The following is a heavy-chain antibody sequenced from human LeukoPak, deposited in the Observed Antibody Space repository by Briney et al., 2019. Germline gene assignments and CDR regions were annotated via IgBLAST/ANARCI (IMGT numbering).Heavy chain of an antibody. CDR3: AKDPGVVPAHYFDY. Sequence: PGGSLRLFCAASGFTFSRYAMNWVRQAPGKGLEWVSGTGSTGVSTFYADSVKGRFTVSRDNSKNTLSLQMNSLRAEYTAVYYCAKDPGVVPAHYFDYWGQGTLVTVSS. D-gene: IGHD2-2*01. V-gene: IGHV3-23*01. CDR1: GFTFSRYA. CDR2: TGSTGVST. J-gene: IGHJ4*02.